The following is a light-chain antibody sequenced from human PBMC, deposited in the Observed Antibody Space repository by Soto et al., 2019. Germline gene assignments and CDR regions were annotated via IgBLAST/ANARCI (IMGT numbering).Light chain of an antibody. V-gene: IGKV3D-20*02. CDR2: DAS. CDR1: QSVNSVY. Sequence: EIVLTQSPGTLSLSPGERASLSCRADQSVNSVYLAWYQHKPGQAPRLLIYDASNRATGIPARFSGSGSGTDFTLTISSLEPEDFAVYYCQQRSHGLTFGGGTKVDIK. J-gene: IGKJ4*01. CDR3: QQRSHGLT.